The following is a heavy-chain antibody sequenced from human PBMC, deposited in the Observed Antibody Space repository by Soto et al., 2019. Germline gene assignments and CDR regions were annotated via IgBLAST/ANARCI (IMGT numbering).Heavy chain of an antibody. D-gene: IGHD6-19*01. CDR3: ARDADSWDSSGLVEGAFFDY. J-gene: IGHJ4*02. Sequence: GASVKVSCKASGGTFSSYAMSWVRQAHGQGLEWMGGIIPIFGTANYAQKFQGRVTITADESTSTAYMELSSLRSEDTAVYYCARDADSWDSSGLVEGAFFDYWGQGTLVTVSS. V-gene: IGHV1-69*13. CDR1: GGTFSSYA. CDR2: IIPIFGTA.